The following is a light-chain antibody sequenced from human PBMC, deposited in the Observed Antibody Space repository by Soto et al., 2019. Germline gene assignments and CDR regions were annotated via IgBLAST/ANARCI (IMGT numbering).Light chain of an antibody. Sequence: QSALTQPASVSGSPGQSITISCTGTSSDVGSYNLVSWYQQHPGKAPKLMIYEGSKRPSGVSNRFSGSKSGNTASLTISGLQAEGEADYYCCSYAGSSSHVVFGGGTKVTVL. CDR2: EGS. CDR1: SSDVGSYNL. J-gene: IGLJ2*01. CDR3: CSYAGSSSHVV. V-gene: IGLV2-23*01.